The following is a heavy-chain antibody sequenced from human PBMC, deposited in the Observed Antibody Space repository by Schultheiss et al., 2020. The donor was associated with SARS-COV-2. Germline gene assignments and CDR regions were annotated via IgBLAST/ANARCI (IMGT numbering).Heavy chain of an antibody. CDR1: GGSISSGGYY. V-gene: IGHV4-39*01. CDR2: IYYSGST. J-gene: IGHJ5*02. D-gene: IGHD5-12*01. CDR3: ARVRGYSRPSNWFDP. Sequence: SETLSLTCTVSGGSISSGGYYWSWIRQHPGKGLEWIGYIYYSGSTYYNPSLKSRVTISVDTSKNQFSLKLSSVTAADTAVYYCARVRGYSRPSNWFDPWGQGTLVTVSS.